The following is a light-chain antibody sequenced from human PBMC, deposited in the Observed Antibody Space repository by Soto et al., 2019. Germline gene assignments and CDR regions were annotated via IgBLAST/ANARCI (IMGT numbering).Light chain of an antibody. V-gene: IGLV8-61*01. CDR1: SGSVSTSYY. Sequence: QTVVTQEPSFSVSPGGTVTLTCGLSSGSVSTSYYPSWYQQTPGQAPRTLIYSTNTRSSGVPDRFSGSILGNKAALTITGAQADDESDYYCVLYMGSGIAVFGGGTQLIVL. CDR3: VLYMGSGIAV. CDR2: STN. J-gene: IGLJ7*01.